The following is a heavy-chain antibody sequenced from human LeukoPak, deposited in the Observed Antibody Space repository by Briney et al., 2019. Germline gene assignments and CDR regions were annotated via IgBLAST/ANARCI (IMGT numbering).Heavy chain of an antibody. CDR1: GYTFTSYG. Sequence: ASVKVSCKASGYTFTSYGISWVRQAPGQGLEWIGWISAYNGNTNYAQKLQGRVTMTTDTSTSTAYMELRSLRSDDTAVYYCASYSSSWYFDYWGQGTLVTVSS. J-gene: IGHJ4*02. CDR3: ASYSSSWYFDY. CDR2: ISAYNGNT. D-gene: IGHD6-13*01. V-gene: IGHV1-18*01.